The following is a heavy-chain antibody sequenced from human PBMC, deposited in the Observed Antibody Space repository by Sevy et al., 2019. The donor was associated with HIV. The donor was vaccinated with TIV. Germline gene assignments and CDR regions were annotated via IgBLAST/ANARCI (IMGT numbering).Heavy chain of an antibody. V-gene: IGHV1-2*02. D-gene: IGHD3-3*01. J-gene: IGHJ1*01. CDR2: INPNSGDT. CDR3: ARGVTIFGVDYYFQH. Sequence: ASVKVSCKASGNTFTVYFVYWVRQAPGQGLEWMGWINPNSGDTNYAQNFQGRVTMTSDESISTAYMELSSLTSDDTAVYYCARGVTIFGVDYYFQHWGQGALVTVSS. CDR1: GNTFTVYF.